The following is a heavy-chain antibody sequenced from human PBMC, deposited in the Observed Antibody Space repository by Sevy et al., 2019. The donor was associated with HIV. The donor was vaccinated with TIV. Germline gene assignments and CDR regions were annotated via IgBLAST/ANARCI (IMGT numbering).Heavy chain of an antibody. D-gene: IGHD3-10*01. CDR3: AIGGCYYDNDAYYALDS. CDR2: IWYDGAYQ. V-gene: IGHV3-33*01. Sequence: GGSLRLSCAATGFTFSNYAMHWVRQAPGKGMEWVAIIWYDGAYQYHGDSVKGRFTISRDNSKNTLYLQMNNVRVEDTAVYYYAIGGCYYDNDAYYALDSWGQGTLVTVSS. J-gene: IGHJ5*01. CDR1: GFTFSNYA.